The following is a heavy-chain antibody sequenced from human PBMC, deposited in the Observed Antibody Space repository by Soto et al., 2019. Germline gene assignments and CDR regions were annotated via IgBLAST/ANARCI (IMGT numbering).Heavy chain of an antibody. V-gene: IGHV3-30-3*01. D-gene: IGHD6-19*01. CDR3: AREGDRSGRAGVFDY. Sequence: QVQLVESGGGVVQPGRSLRLSCAASGFTFSSYPMHWVRQTPGKGLEWVAVISHDGNNEYNADSVKGRFTLSRDNSKNTLYLQMNSLRAEDTAVYYCAREGDRSGRAGVFDYWGQGALVTVSS. CDR1: GFTFSSYP. J-gene: IGHJ4*02. CDR2: ISHDGNNE.